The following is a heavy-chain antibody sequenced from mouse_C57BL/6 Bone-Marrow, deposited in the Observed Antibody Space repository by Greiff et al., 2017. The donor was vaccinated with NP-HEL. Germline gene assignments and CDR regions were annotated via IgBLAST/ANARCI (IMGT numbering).Heavy chain of an antibody. Sequence: EVKLMESGGGLVQPGGSLKLSCAASGFTFTDYGMAWVRQAPRKGPEWVAFISNLAYSIYYADTVTGRFTISRENAKNTLYLEMSSLRSEDTAMYYCARLDGSTWFAYWGQGTLVTVSA. D-gene: IGHD1-1*01. V-gene: IGHV5-15*01. CDR3: ARLDGSTWFAY. J-gene: IGHJ3*01. CDR2: ISNLAYSI. CDR1: GFTFTDYG.